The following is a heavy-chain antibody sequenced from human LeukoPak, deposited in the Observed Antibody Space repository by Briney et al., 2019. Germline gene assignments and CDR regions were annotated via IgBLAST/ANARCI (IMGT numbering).Heavy chain of an antibody. Sequence: GGSLRLSCAGSGFTFSDYYMSWIRQAPGKGLEGISYISSRGSPIYYADCVKGRFTISRDNAKNSLYLQMNSLRADDTAVYYCARGARLGYASGWYHGIWGQGTMVTVSS. CDR2: ISSRGSPI. V-gene: IGHV3-11*01. J-gene: IGHJ3*02. CDR3: ARGARLGYASGWYHGI. D-gene: IGHD6-19*01. CDR1: GFTFSDYY.